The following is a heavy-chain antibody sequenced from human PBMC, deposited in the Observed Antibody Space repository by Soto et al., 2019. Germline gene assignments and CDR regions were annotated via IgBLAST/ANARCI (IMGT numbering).Heavy chain of an antibody. Sequence: SETLSLTCTVSGGSISSSSHYWGWVRQPPGKGLEWIGSIYYSGSTYYNPSPKSRVTISVDTSKNQFSLKLSSVTAADTAVYYCARGSSSWYYYYYGMDVWGQGTTVT. CDR1: GGSISSSSHY. D-gene: IGHD6-13*01. CDR2: IYYSGST. CDR3: ARGSSSWYYYYYGMDV. J-gene: IGHJ6*02. V-gene: IGHV4-39*01.